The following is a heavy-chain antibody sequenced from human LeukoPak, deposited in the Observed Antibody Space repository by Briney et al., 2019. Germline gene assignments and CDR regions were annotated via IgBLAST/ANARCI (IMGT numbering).Heavy chain of an antibody. CDR2: INHSGST. CDR1: GGSFSGYY. Sequence: SETPSLTCAVYGGSFSGYYWSWIRQPPGKGLEWIGEINHSGSTNYNPSLKSRVTISVDTSKNQFSLKLSSVTAADTAVYYCARQPRAVYYFDYWGQGTLVTVSS. J-gene: IGHJ4*02. CDR3: ARQPRAVYYFDY. V-gene: IGHV4-34*01. D-gene: IGHD6-19*01.